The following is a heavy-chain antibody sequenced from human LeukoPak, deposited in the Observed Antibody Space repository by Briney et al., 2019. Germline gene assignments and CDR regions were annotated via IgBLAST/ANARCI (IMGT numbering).Heavy chain of an antibody. CDR2: LNPKTGGT. CDR3: ARATAENDH. J-gene: IGHJ4*02. Sequence: GASVTVSCKASGYTFTGYYLHWVRQAPGQGLEWMGWLNPKTGGTSYAQKFQGRVTMTRDTSISTVNMELSRLTSDDTAVYYCARATAENDHWGQGTLVTVSS. D-gene: IGHD1-14*01. CDR1: GYTFTGYY. V-gene: IGHV1-2*02.